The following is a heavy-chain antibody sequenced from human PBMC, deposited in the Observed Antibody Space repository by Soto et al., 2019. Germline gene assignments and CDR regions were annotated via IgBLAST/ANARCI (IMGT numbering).Heavy chain of an antibody. V-gene: IGHV4-61*01. CDR2: IYYSGST. CDR1: GGSVSSGSYY. CDR3: ARGPPRVNIVATHYFDY. D-gene: IGHD5-12*01. Sequence: SETLSLTCTVSGGSVSSGSYYWSWIRQPPGKGLEWIGYIYYSGSTNYNPSLKSRVTISVDTSKNQFSLKLSSVTAADTAVYYCARGPPRVNIVATHYFDYWGQGTLVTVSS. J-gene: IGHJ4*02.